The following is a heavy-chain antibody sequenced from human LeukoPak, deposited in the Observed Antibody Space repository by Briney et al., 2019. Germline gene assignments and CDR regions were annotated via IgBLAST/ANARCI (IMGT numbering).Heavy chain of an antibody. CDR2: ISGSGAST. J-gene: IGHJ4*02. CDR1: GFTFSSYA. V-gene: IGHV3-23*01. D-gene: IGHD2-2*01. Sequence: PGGSLRLSCAASGFTFSSYAMNWARQAPGKELEGVSAISGSGASTYYADSVKGRFTISRDNSKNTLYLQMNSLRAEDTAIYYCANAALRYQLLSSLDYWGQGTLVTVSS. CDR3: ANAALRYQLLSSLDY.